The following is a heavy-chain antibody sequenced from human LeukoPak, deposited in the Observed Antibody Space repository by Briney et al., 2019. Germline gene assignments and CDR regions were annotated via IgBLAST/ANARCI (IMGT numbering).Heavy chain of an antibody. D-gene: IGHD5-18*01. CDR2: IKQDGSEK. Sequence: GGSLRLSCAASGFTFSSYWMSWVRQAPGKGLEWVANIKQDGSEKYYVDSVKGRFTISRDNAKNSLYLQMNSLRAEDTAVYYCRLSGYSYGSTYYMDVWGKGTTVTISS. V-gene: IGHV3-7*01. CDR3: RLSGYSYGSTYYMDV. CDR1: GFTFSSYW. J-gene: IGHJ6*03.